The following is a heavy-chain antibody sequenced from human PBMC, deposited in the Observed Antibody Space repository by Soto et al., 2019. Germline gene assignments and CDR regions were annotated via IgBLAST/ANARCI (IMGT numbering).Heavy chain of an antibody. V-gene: IGHV1-69*13. CDR1: GGRLSNFG. CDR2: IVPVFGRP. Sequence: SVKVACKASGGRLSNFGISWVRQAPGQGLEWMGGIVPVFGRPNYAQRFRGRLTITADESTSTGYMELISLRSDDTAVYYCAREGSGYNFWGQGTQVTVSS. CDR3: AREGSGYNF. J-gene: IGHJ4*02. D-gene: IGHD5-12*01.